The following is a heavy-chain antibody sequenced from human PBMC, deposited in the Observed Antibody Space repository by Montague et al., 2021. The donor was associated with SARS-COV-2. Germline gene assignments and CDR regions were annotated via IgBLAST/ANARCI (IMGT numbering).Heavy chain of an antibody. Sequence: SETLSLTCAVYGGSFSGYHWSWIRQPPGKGLEWIGEINHSGSTNYNPSLKSRVTISVDTSKNQFSLKLSSVTAADTAVYYCARVRYYGSGTSLGMDVWGQGTTVTVS. CDR3: ARVRYYGSGTSLGMDV. J-gene: IGHJ6*02. V-gene: IGHV4-34*01. D-gene: IGHD3-10*01. CDR2: INHSGST. CDR1: GGSFSGYH.